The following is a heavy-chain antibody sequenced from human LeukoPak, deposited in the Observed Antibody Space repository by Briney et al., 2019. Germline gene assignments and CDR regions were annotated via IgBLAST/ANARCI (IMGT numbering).Heavy chain of an antibody. J-gene: IGHJ5*02. CDR3: ARGLTMVRGVLNWFDP. Sequence: PGGSLRLSCAASGFTFSSYWMHWVRQAPGKGLVWVSRINSDGSSTSYADSVKGRFTFSRDNAKNTLYLQMNSLRAVDTAVYYCARGLTMVRGVLNWFDPWGQGTLVTVSS. D-gene: IGHD3-10*01. CDR2: INSDGSST. V-gene: IGHV3-74*01. CDR1: GFTFSSYW.